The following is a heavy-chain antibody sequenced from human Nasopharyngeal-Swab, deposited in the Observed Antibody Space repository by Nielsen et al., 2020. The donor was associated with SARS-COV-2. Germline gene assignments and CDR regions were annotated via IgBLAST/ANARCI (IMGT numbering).Heavy chain of an antibody. CDR2: INPGSGGT. J-gene: IGHJ6*02. CDR3: ARRGRCSGSSCDMDV. Sequence: ASVKVSCKASGYTFNNYYIHWVRQAPGQGLEWMGMINPGSGGTTYAQKFQSRVTMTRDTSTSTVFMDLSSLRSEDTAVYYCARRGRCSGSSCDMDVWGQGTTVTVSS. CDR1: GYTFNNYY. V-gene: IGHV1-46*02. D-gene: IGHD2-2*01.